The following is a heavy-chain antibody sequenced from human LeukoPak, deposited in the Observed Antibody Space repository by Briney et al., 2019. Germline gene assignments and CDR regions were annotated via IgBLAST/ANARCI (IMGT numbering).Heavy chain of an antibody. J-gene: IGHJ5*02. Sequence: SETLSLTYTVSGGSISSYYWSWIRQPAGKGLEWIGRIYTNWGTNYNPSLKSRVTMSVDTSKNQVSLKLTSVTAADTAVYYCARDPAVAGLYNWFDPWGQGILVTVSS. D-gene: IGHD6-19*01. CDR2: IYTNWGT. CDR3: ARDPAVAGLYNWFDP. CDR1: GGSISSYY. V-gene: IGHV4-4*07.